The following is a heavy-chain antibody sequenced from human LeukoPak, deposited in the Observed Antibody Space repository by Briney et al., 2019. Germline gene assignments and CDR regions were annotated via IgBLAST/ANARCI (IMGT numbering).Heavy chain of an antibody. CDR1: GGSISSYY. Sequence: SETLSLTCTVSGGSISSYYWTWIRQPAGEGLEWIGRTYIGGSTNYNPSLESRVTISLDTSKSHFSLELSSVTAADTAVYYCARDVGGDYFDFWGQGTLVTVSS. V-gene: IGHV4-4*07. J-gene: IGHJ4*02. CDR2: TYIGGST. CDR3: ARDVGGDYFDF. D-gene: IGHD3-3*01.